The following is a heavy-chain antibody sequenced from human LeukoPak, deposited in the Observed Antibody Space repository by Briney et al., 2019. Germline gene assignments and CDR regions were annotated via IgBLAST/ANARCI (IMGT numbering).Heavy chain of an antibody. Sequence: SSETLSLTCTVSGGSISGYYWSWIRQPPGKGLECIGYIYYSGSTNYNPSLKSRVTILVDTSKNQLSLKLTSMTAADTAVYYCARGFFPYNSSPYEYWGQGSLVTVSS. CDR3: ARGFFPYNSSPYEY. J-gene: IGHJ4*02. CDR1: GGSISGYY. D-gene: IGHD6-6*01. CDR2: IYYSGST. V-gene: IGHV4-59*01.